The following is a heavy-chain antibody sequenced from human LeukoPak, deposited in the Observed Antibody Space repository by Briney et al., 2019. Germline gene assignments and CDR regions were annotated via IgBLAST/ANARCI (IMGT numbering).Heavy chain of an antibody. J-gene: IGHJ4*02. Sequence: LAGGSRRPSCAVSGFTVTSNFMSWVRQAPGKGLEWVAVTYDRGDTYYADYAKGRFTVSRATSKNTRYLQLNNLAAEDTAVYYCAGRRATPCTFCFVYWGQRTLVTVSS. V-gene: IGHV3-66*02. D-gene: IGHD2-15*01. CDR2: TYDRGDT. CDR3: AGRRATPCTFCFVY. CDR1: GFTVTSNF.